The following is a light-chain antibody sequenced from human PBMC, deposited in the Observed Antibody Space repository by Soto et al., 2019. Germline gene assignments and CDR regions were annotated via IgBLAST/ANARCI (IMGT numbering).Light chain of an antibody. CDR2: GAS. V-gene: IGKV3-20*01. J-gene: IGKJ5*01. CDR3: QQYDHSIT. CDR1: QSVSSNN. Sequence: EIVLTQSPGTLSLSPGEGATLSCRASQSVSSNNLAWYHQKPGQPPRLLIYGASSRATGIPDRFSGSGSGTDFTLTISRLEPEDFAVYYCQQYDHSITFGQGTRLEI.